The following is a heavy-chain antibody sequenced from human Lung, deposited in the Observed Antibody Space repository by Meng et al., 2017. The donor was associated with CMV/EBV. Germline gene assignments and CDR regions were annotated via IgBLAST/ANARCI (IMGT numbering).Heavy chain of an antibody. CDR1: GDSITNHNW. CDR2: IPHRGSS. D-gene: IGHD3-10*01. V-gene: IGHV4-4*02. J-gene: IGHJ1*01. Sequence: QVQLRGSAPALLTPSEPLSLTCAVSGDSITNHNWWAWVRQPPGKGLEWIGEIPHRGSSAYNPSLKSRVSMSIDKSKNQFSLKLTSVTAADTAVYHCLRRSGGSVWGQGTLVTVSS. CDR3: LRRSGGSV.